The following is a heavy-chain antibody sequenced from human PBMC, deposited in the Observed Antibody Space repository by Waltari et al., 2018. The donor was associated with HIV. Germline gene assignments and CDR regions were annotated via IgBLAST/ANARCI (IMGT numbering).Heavy chain of an antibody. CDR3: ARQPSAWDI. J-gene: IGHJ4*02. CDR2: VDHTGNT. Sequence: QLQESGPGLVKPSETMSLTCTVPGGSISSSSFFWGWIRQAPGKGLEWIGCVDHTGNTFYNPSLKSRVSMFIDRATNQFSLRLTSVTAADTGIYYCARQPSAWDIWGQGMLVSVSS. CDR1: GGSISSSSFF. D-gene: IGHD1-26*01. V-gene: IGHV4-39*01.